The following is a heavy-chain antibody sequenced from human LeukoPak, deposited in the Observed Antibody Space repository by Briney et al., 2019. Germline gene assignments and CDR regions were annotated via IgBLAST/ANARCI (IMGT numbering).Heavy chain of an antibody. CDR1: GFTFTDYF. CDR3: VRDPQKFDY. Sequence: ASVKVSCKASGFTFTDYFMHWVRQAPGQGLEWMGWINPNGGGTNYAQKVQGRFTMTRDTSISTAYMERSRLRSDDTAVYYCVRDPQKFDYWGQGTLVTVSS. CDR2: INPNGGGT. J-gene: IGHJ4*02. V-gene: IGHV1-2*02.